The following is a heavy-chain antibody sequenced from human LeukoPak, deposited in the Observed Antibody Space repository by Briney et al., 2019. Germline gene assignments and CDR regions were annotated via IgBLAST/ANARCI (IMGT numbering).Heavy chain of an antibody. CDR2: INPSGGST. Sequence: ASGKVSFKASGYTFTRYYMHWVRQAPGQGLEWMGFINPSGGSTSYAQKFPGRVTMTRDTSTSTVYMELSSLRSEDTAVYYCARNDASGLDYWGQGTLVTVSS. V-gene: IGHV1-46*03. CDR3: ARNDASGLDY. D-gene: IGHD3-10*01. CDR1: GYTFTRYY. J-gene: IGHJ4*02.